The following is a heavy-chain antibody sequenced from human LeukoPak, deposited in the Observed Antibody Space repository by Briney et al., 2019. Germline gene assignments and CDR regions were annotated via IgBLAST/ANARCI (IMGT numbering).Heavy chain of an antibody. CDR1: GYTFTGYY. V-gene: IGHV1-2*06. Sequence: ASVKVSCKASGYTFTGYYMHWVRQAPGQGLEWMGRLNPNSGGTNYAQKFQGRVTMTRDTSISTAYMELSRLRSDDTAVYYCARDPYDSTAFDTWGQGTMVTVSS. CDR3: ARDPYDSTAFDT. D-gene: IGHD3-22*01. CDR2: LNPNSGGT. J-gene: IGHJ3*02.